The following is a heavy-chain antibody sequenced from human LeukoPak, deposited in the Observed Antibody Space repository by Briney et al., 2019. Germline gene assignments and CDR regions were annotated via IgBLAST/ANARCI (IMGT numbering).Heavy chain of an antibody. Sequence: SGGSLRLSCAASGFTFNNYWMSWVRQAPGKGLEWVADIKQDGSEKYYVDSVKGRFTISRDNAKNSLYLQMSSLRAEDAAVYYCARYCTFRTCSGTKFDSWGQGTLVTVSS. J-gene: IGHJ4*02. CDR2: IKQDGSEK. D-gene: IGHD1-1*01. CDR3: ARYCTFRTCSGTKFDS. V-gene: IGHV3-7*01. CDR1: GFTFNNYW.